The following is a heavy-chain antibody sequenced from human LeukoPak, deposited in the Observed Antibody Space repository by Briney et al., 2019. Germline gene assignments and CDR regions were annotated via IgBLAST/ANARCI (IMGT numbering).Heavy chain of an antibody. D-gene: IGHD6-13*01. J-gene: IGHJ5*02. CDR3: AKDYRAAASPSPSWFDP. CDR1: GFTFSSYG. V-gene: IGHV3-30*18. CDR2: ISYDGSSE. Sequence: GGSLRLSCAASGFTFSSYGMHWVREAPGKGLEWGAVISYDGSSEYYADSVKGRFTISRDTSKNTLYLQISSLTADEPAVYYCAKDYRAAASPSPSWFDPWGQGTLVTVSS.